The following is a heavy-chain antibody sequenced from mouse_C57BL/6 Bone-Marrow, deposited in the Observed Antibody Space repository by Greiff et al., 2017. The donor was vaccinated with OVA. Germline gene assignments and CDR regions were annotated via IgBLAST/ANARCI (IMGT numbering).Heavy chain of an antibody. Sequence: QVQLQQSGAELVRPGASVKLSCKASGYTFTDYYINWVKQRPGQGLEWIARIYPGSGNTYYNEKFKGKATLTAEKSSSTAYMQLSSLTSEDSAVYFCARETGTLAWFAYWGQGTLVTVSA. CDR2: IYPGSGNT. CDR1: GYTFTDYY. V-gene: IGHV1-76*01. J-gene: IGHJ3*01. D-gene: IGHD4-1*01. CDR3: ARETGTLAWFAY.